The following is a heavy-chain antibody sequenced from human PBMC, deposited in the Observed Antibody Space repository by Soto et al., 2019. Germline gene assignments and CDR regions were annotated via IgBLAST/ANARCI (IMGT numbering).Heavy chain of an antibody. Sequence: GSLRLSCAASEFSFRSYWMTWVRQAPGKGLEWVALINEDGSQKYYVGSVKGRFIISRDNAKDSVYMQMDSLRAGDTAVYFCARVGHYGWDFDHWGQGTLVTVSS. V-gene: IGHV3-7*01. D-gene: IGHD3-10*01. J-gene: IGHJ4*02. CDR2: INEDGSQK. CDR1: EFSFRSYW. CDR3: ARVGHYGWDFDH.